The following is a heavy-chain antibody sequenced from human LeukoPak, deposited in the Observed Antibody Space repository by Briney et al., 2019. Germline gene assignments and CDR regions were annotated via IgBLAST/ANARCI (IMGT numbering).Heavy chain of an antibody. V-gene: IGHV3-53*01. CDR3: ARDRLYSSSSEDY. CDR1: GFTVSSNY. Sequence: AGGSLRLSCAASGFTVSSNYMSWVRQAPGKGLDWVSVIYSGGSTYYADSVQGRFTISRDNSKNTLYLQMNSLRAEDTAVYYCARDRLYSSSSEDYWGQGILVTVSS. D-gene: IGHD6-6*01. J-gene: IGHJ4*02. CDR2: IYSGGST.